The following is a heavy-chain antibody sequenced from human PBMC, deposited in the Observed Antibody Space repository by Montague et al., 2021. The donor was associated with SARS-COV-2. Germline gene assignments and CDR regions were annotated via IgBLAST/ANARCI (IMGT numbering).Heavy chain of an antibody. D-gene: IGHD7-27*01. V-gene: IGHV4-31*03. CDR2: IYYTGST. CDR3: ARNRGWGSRWAGYIDL. J-gene: IGHJ2*01. CDR1: GGSISGDNCS. Sequence: TLSLTCTVSGGSISGDNCSWTWIRQHPGKGLEWIAYIYYTGSTYYXPSLQSRLRTSLDTSKNQFPLTLTSVTAADTAIYYCARNRGWGSRWAGYIDLWGRGTLATVSS.